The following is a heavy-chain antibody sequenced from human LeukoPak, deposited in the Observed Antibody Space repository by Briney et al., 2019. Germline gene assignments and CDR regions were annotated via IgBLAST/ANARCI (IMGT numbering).Heavy chain of an antibody. CDR1: GGSISSGGYY. CDR3: ARTYSSSWYYFDY. D-gene: IGHD6-13*01. J-gene: IGHJ4*02. CDR2: IYYSGST. V-gene: IGHV4-31*03. Sequence: PSETLSLTCTVSGGSISSGGYYWSWIRQHPGKGLEWIGYIYYSGSTYYNPSLKSRVTISVDMSKNQFSLKLSSVTAADTAVYYCARTYSSSWYYFDYWGQGTLVTVSS.